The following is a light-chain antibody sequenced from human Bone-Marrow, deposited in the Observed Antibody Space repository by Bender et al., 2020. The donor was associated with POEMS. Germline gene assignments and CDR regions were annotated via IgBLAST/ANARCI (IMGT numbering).Light chain of an antibody. CDR2: EHN. CDR3: QSYDNSLGGWV. Sequence: SYELTQPPSVSVSPGQTASITCSGDYLGDKYISWYQQKAGQSPVLVIYEHNKRPSGIPERFSGSKSGTSASLAITGLQAEDEGDYYCQSYDNSLGGWVFGGGTKLTVL. CDR1: YLGDKY. V-gene: IGLV3-1*01. J-gene: IGLJ3*02.